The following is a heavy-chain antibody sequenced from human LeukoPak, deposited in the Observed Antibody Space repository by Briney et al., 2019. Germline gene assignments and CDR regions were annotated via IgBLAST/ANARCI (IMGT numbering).Heavy chain of an antibody. J-gene: IGHJ4*02. V-gene: IGHV3-21*01. CDR3: ARASGDIVETATMGSY. CDR2: ISSSSSSI. D-gene: IGHD5-18*01. Sequence: PGGSLRLSCAASGFTFSSYSMNWGRQAPGKGLEWVSSISSSSSSIYYADSVKGRFTISRDNAKSSLYLQMNSLRAEDTAVYYCARASGDIVETATMGSYWGQGTLVTVSS. CDR1: GFTFSSYS.